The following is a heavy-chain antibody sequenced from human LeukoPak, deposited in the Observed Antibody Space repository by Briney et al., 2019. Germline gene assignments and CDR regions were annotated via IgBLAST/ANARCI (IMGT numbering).Heavy chain of an antibody. J-gene: IGHJ4*02. CDR2: ISGRSADI. D-gene: IGHD3-22*01. V-gene: IGHV3-21*06. Sequence: GGSLRLSCAASGFTFSSYEMNWVRQAPGKGLEWVSSISGRSADIYYADSVKGRFTISRDNAKNSVFLQMNNLRVEDTAIYYCARRGYHDSSGYDYWGQGTPVTVSS. CDR1: GFTFSSYE. CDR3: ARRGYHDSSGYDY.